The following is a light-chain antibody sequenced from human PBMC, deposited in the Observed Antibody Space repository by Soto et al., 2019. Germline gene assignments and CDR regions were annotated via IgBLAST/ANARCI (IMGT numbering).Light chain of an antibody. CDR2: SAS. CDR3: QQSYNAPRT. Sequence: DIQLTQSPDSLSASVGDRVTITCRASQAIRTLLSWYQQKSGKAPKVLIYSASTRQSGVPSRFSGSGSGTDFTLSINSLQPEDFATYYSQQSYNAPRTFGGGTKVDSK. CDR1: QAIRTL. J-gene: IGKJ4*01. V-gene: IGKV1-39*01.